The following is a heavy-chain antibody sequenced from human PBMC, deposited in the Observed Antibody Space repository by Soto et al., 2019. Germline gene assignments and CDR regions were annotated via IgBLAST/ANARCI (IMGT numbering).Heavy chain of an antibody. D-gene: IGHD6-6*01. CDR3: RRDFDY. Sequence: SETLSLTCTVSGGSISSCDYYWSWIRQPAGKGLDWIGRLSTSGSTNYNPSLKSRVTMSVDTSKNQFSLMLNSVTAADTAVYYCRRDFDYGGQETRVTVSS. CDR1: GGSISSCDYY. J-gene: IGHJ4*02. V-gene: IGHV4-61*02. CDR2: LSTSGST.